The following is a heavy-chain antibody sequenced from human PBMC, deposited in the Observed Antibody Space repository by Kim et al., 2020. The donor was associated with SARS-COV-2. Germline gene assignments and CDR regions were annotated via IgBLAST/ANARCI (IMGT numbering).Heavy chain of an antibody. D-gene: IGHD5-12*01. V-gene: IGHV3-74*01. Sequence: GGSLRLSCAASGFTFSSYWMHWVRQAPGKGLVWVSRINSDGSSTSYADSVKGRFTISRDNAKNTLYLQMNSLRAEDTAVYYCARDRGVVATMVYYYYYYRMDVWGRGTTVTVSS. CDR2: INSDGSST. J-gene: IGHJ6*02. CDR3: ARDRGVVATMVYYYYYYRMDV. CDR1: GFTFSSYW.